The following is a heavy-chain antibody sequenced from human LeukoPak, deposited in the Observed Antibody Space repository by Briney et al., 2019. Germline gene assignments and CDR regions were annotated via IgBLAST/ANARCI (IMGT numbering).Heavy chain of an antibody. Sequence: SETLSLTRAVFGGSFSDYYRSWIRQPPGKGLEWIGEIHPSGSTNYNPSLKSRVTISVDTSKNQFSLKLTSVTAADTAVYYCARGYDNEKSAYWGQGTLVTVSS. CDR2: IHPSGST. V-gene: IGHV4-34*01. D-gene: IGHD3-22*01. CDR3: ARGYDNEKSAY. CDR1: GGSFSDYY. J-gene: IGHJ4*02.